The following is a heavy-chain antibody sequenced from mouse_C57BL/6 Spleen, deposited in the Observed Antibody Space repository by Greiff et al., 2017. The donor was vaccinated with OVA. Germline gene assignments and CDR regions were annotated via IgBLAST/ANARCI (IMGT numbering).Heavy chain of an antibody. CDR3: ARNGYYPYDY. Sequence: VQLQQSGAELVKPGASVKISCKASGYAFSSYWMNWVKQRPGKGLEWIGQIYPGDGDTNYNRKFKGKATMTADKSSSTAYMQLSSLTSEDSAVYFCARNGYYPYDYWGQGTTLTVSS. J-gene: IGHJ2*01. V-gene: IGHV1-80*01. CDR2: IYPGDGDT. CDR1: GYAFSSYW. D-gene: IGHD2-3*01.